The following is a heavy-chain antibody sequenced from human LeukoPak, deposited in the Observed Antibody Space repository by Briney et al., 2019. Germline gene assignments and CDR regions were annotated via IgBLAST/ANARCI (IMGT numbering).Heavy chain of an antibody. V-gene: IGHV3-23*01. D-gene: IGHD1-26*01. CDR1: GFTFSSYA. CDR2: ISGSGGST. J-gene: IGHJ4*02. CDR3: AKTRRYIVGPTKATLAPFDY. Sequence: GGSLRLSCAASGFTFSSYAINWVRQAPGKGLEWVSTISGSGGSTYYADSVKGRFTISGDNSKNTLYLQMNSLRAEDTAVYYCAKTRRYIVGPTKATLAPFDYWGQGTLVTVSS.